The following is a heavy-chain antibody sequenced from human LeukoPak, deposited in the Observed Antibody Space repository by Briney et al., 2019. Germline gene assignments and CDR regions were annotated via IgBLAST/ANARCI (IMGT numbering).Heavy chain of an antibody. CDR1: GFTFDDYA. Sequence: GGSLRLSCAASGFTFDDYAMHWVRQAPGKGLEWVSGISWNSGSIGYADSVKGRFTISRDNAKNSLYLQMNSLRAEDTALYYCARGGPTYYDFWSGTYYFDYWGQGTLVTVSS. CDR3: ARGGPTYYDFWSGTYYFDY. V-gene: IGHV3-9*01. CDR2: ISWNSGSI. J-gene: IGHJ4*02. D-gene: IGHD3-3*01.